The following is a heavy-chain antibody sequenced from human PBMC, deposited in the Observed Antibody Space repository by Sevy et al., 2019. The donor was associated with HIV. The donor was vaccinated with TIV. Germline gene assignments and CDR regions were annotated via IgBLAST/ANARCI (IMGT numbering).Heavy chain of an antibody. J-gene: IGHJ2*01. D-gene: IGHD5-12*01. CDR1: GFAFSDHY. CDR2: ISDRGSAI. CDR3: ARAAGWLQLPSRYFDL. V-gene: IGHV3-11*01. Sequence: GGSLRLSCAASGFAFSDHYMVWIRQAPGKGLEWLSYISDRGSAISYADSVKGRFIISRDNAKNSLYLQMNSLRAEDTAFYYCARAAGWLQLPSRYFDLWGRGTLVTVSS.